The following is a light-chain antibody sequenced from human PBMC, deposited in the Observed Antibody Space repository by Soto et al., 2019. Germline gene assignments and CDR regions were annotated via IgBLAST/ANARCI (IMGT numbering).Light chain of an antibody. CDR2: GNS. CDR1: SSNIGAGYD. CDR3: QSYDISLSGVV. Sequence: QSVLTQPPSVSGAPGQRVNISCTGSSSNIGAGYDVHWYQQLPGTAPKLLIYGNSNRPSGVPDRFSGSKSGTSASLAITGLQAEDEADYYCQSYDISLSGVVFGGGTKLTV. J-gene: IGLJ2*01. V-gene: IGLV1-40*01.